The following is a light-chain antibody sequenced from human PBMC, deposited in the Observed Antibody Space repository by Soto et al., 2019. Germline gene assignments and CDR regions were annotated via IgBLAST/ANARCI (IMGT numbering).Light chain of an antibody. CDR2: DVS. V-gene: IGLV2-14*03. CDR1: SSDVGAYIY. Sequence: QSALTQPASVSGSPGQSIALSCTGTSSDVGAYIYVSWYQHHPGKAPKLILYDVSARPSGVSDRFSGSKSGNTASLTISGLQPEDEADYYCSSYTSSSTEVFGTGTKLTVL. CDR3: SSYTSSSTEV. J-gene: IGLJ1*01.